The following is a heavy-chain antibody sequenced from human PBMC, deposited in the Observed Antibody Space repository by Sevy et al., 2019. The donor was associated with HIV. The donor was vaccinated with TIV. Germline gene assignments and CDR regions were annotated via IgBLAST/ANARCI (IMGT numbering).Heavy chain of an antibody. CDR2: ISAYNGNT. D-gene: IGHD4-4*01. CDR3: ERDFFPTVTTLWYYFDY. Sequence: ASVKVSCKASGYTFTSYGISWVRQAPGQGLEWMGWISAYNGNTNYAQKLQGRVTMTTDTSTSTAYMELRGLRSDDTAVYYCERDFFPTVTTLWYYFDYWGQGTLVTVSS. V-gene: IGHV1-18*01. J-gene: IGHJ4*02. CDR1: GYTFTSYG.